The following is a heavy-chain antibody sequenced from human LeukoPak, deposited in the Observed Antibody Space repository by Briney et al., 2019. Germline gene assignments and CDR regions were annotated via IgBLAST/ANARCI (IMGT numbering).Heavy chain of an antibody. J-gene: IGHJ4*02. Sequence: GGSLRLSCAASGFTFSSYAMHWVRQAPGKGLEWVAVISYDGSNKYYADSVKGRFTISRDNAKNSLFLQMNSLRAEDTAVYYCARGISYGSGSKWVYFDYWGQGTLVTVSS. CDR2: ISYDGSNK. V-gene: IGHV3-30-3*01. CDR1: GFTFSSYA. D-gene: IGHD3-10*01. CDR3: ARGISYGSGSKWVYFDY.